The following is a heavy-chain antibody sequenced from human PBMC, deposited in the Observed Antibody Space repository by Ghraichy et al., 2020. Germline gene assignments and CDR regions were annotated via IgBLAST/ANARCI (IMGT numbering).Heavy chain of an antibody. CDR1: GFTFSSYD. CDR3: ARRRRSSGYYSWYFDL. D-gene: IGHD3-22*01. CDR2: IGTAGDT. J-gene: IGHJ2*01. V-gene: IGHV3-13*01. Sequence: LSLTCAASGFTFSSYDMHWVRQATGKGLEWVSAIGTAGDTYYPGSVKGRFTISRENAKNSLYLQMNSLRAGDTAVYYCARRRRSSGYYSWYFDLWGRGTLVTVSS.